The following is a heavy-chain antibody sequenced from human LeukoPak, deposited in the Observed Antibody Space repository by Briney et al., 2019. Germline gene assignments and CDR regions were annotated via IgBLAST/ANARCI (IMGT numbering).Heavy chain of an antibody. Sequence: SETLSLTCTVSGGSISSYYWSWIRQPAGKGLEWIGRIYTSGSTNYNPSLKSRVTMSVDTSKNQFSLKLSSVTAADTAAYYCAREAADGSGSYYTNNWFDPWGQGTLVTVSS. CDR2: IYTSGST. V-gene: IGHV4-4*07. CDR3: AREAADGSGSYYTNNWFDP. J-gene: IGHJ5*02. CDR1: GGSISSYY. D-gene: IGHD3-10*01.